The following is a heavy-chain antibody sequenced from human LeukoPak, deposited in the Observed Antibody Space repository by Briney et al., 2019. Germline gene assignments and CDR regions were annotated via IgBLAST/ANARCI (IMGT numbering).Heavy chain of an antibody. Sequence: PSETLSLTCTVSGGSISSYYWSWIRQPPGKGLEWIGCISYSGSTNFNPSLKSRVTISVDTSKNQFSLKLSSVTAADRAVYYCARGEQWLVDYWGQGTLVIVSS. CDR1: GGSISSYY. D-gene: IGHD6-19*01. V-gene: IGHV4-59*01. CDR3: ARGEQWLVDY. CDR2: ISYSGST. J-gene: IGHJ4*02.